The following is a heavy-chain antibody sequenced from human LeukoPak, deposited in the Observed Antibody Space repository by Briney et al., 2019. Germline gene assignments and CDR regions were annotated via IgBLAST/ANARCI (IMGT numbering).Heavy chain of an antibody. CDR2: IIPIFGTA. CDR1: GGTFSSYA. V-gene: IGHV1-69*05. D-gene: IGHD5-24*01. CDR3: ARGFGRWLQLEYFQH. Sequence: ASVKVSCKASGGTFSSYAISWVRQAPGQGLEWMGGIIPIFGTANYAQKFQGRVTITTDESTSTAYMELSSLRSEDTAVYYCARGFGRWLQLEYFQHWGQGTLVTVSS. J-gene: IGHJ1*01.